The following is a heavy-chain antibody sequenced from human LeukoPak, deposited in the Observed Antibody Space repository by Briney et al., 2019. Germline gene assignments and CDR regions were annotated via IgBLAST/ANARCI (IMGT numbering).Heavy chain of an antibody. CDR3: TTDYYDTCGYCGLF. CDR2: IKRKTDGVTA. Sequence: GGSLRLSCTASGFTFNNAWMSWVRQAPGKGLEWGGRIKRKTDGVTADYAAPVKGRFTISGDDSKNTLYLQMNSLKTEDTAVYYYTTDYYDTCGYCGLFWGQGTLVTVSS. V-gene: IGHV3-15*01. D-gene: IGHD3-22*01. CDR1: GFTFNNAW. J-gene: IGHJ4*02.